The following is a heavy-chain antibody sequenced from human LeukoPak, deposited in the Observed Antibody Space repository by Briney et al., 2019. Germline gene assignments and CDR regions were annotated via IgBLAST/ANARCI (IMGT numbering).Heavy chain of an antibody. CDR2: IYYSGSI. CDR1: GGSISNYY. V-gene: IGHV4-59*01. CDR3: ARGRGASDY. J-gene: IGHJ4*02. Sequence: SETLSLTCAVSGGSISNYYWSWIQQSPGKGLEWIGSIYYSGSINYHPSLKSRVTISKDMSKNQLSLKLSSVTAADTAVYYCARGRGASDYWGQGALVTVSS. D-gene: IGHD1-26*01.